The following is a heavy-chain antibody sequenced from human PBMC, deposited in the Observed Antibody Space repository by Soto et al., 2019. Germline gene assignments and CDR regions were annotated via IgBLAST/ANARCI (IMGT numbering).Heavy chain of an antibody. D-gene: IGHD5-12*01. CDR2: INPTGTMT. Sequence: QVQLVQSGAEVKKPGASVKLSCKASGYTFITSYYTHWVRQAPGQGLEWMGIINPTGTMTKYSERFQGRLTMTRDTSTSTDYMVLSTLTSEDTAVYFCARDTGYDHDAFDIWGQGTMVTVSS. CDR3: ARDTGYDHDAFDI. J-gene: IGHJ3*02. CDR1: GYTFITSYY. V-gene: IGHV1-46*01.